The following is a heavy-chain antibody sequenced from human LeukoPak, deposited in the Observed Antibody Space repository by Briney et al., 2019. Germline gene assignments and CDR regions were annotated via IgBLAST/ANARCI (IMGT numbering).Heavy chain of an antibody. D-gene: IGHD2-2*01. CDR2: INHSRST. CDR1: GGSFSGYY. J-gene: IGHJ4*02. V-gene: IGHV4-34*01. CDR3: ARHSFVPAARHFDY. Sequence: SETLSLTCAVYGGSFSGYYWSWLRQPPGKGLEWIGEINHSRSTNYNPSLKSRVTISVDTSKNHFSLKLSSVTAADTAVYYCARHSFVPAARHFDYWGQGTLVTVSS.